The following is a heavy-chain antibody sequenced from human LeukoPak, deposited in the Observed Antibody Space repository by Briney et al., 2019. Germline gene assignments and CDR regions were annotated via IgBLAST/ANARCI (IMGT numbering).Heavy chain of an antibody. Sequence: SETLSLTCTVSGGSISSYYWSWIRQPPGKGLEWIGYIYYSGSTYYNPSLKSRVTISVDTSKNQFSLKLSSVTAADTAVYYCARYSGYDLPIDYWGQGTLVTVSS. CDR2: IYYSGST. J-gene: IGHJ4*02. V-gene: IGHV4-59*08. CDR3: ARYSGYDLPIDY. CDR1: GGSISSYY. D-gene: IGHD5-12*01.